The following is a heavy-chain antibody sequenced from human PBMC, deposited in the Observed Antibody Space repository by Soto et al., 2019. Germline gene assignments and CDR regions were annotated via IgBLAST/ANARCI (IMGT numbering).Heavy chain of an antibody. J-gene: IGHJ6*02. V-gene: IGHV3-66*01. Sequence: EVQLVESGGGLVQPGGSLRLSCAASGFTVSSNYMSWVRQAPGKGLEWVSVIYSGGSTYYADSVEGRFTISRDNSKNTLYLQMNSLRAEDTAVYYCARDLGYSYGTMDVWGQGTTVTVSS. D-gene: IGHD5-18*01. CDR1: GFTVSSNY. CDR3: ARDLGYSYGTMDV. CDR2: IYSGGST.